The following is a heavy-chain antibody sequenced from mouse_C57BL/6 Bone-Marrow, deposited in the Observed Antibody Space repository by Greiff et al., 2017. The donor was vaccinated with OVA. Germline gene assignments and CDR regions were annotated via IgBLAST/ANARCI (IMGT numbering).Heavy chain of an antibody. CDR1: GYTFTSYW. CDR3: ARLGGIYYDYDGFAY. D-gene: IGHD2-4*01. J-gene: IGHJ3*01. Sequence: VQLQQPGAELVMPGASVKLSCKASGYTFTSYWMHWVKQRPGQGLEWIGEIDPSDSYTNYNQKFKGKSTLTVDKSSSTAYMQLSSLTSEDSAVYYCARLGGIYYDYDGFAYWGQGNLVTVSA. CDR2: IDPSDSYT. V-gene: IGHV1-69*01.